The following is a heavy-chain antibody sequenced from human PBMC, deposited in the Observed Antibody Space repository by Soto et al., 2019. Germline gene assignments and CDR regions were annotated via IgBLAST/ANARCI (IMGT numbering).Heavy chain of an antibody. Sequence: VQLEQSGAEVKKPGTSVRISCKTSGDSFKTYYVNWVRQAPGQGLEWIGIINTTGESTSSAQKFQGGVTFTRDASTRPVDLELHSLTSEDTAVYFCATEPPDKDDDEYPHAFDFWGQGTLVTVSS. J-gene: IGHJ3*01. CDR1: GDSFKTYY. CDR3: ATEPPDKDDDEYPHAFDF. D-gene: IGHD2-15*01. V-gene: IGHV1-46*02. CDR2: INTTGEST.